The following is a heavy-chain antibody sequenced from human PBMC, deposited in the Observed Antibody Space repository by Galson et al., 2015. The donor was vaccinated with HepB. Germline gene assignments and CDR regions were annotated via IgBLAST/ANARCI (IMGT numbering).Heavy chain of an antibody. CDR2: IVVGSGNT. CDR3: AAVKAVYSGYASYCGGDCFPPDY. D-gene: IGHD2-21*02. Sequence: SVKVSCKASGFTFTSSAMQWVRQARGQRLEWIGWIVVGSGNTNYAQKFQERVTITRDMSTSTAYMELSSLRSEDTAVYYCAAVKAVYSGYASYCGGDCFPPDYWGQGTLVTVSS. V-gene: IGHV1-58*02. CDR1: GFTFTSSA. J-gene: IGHJ4*02.